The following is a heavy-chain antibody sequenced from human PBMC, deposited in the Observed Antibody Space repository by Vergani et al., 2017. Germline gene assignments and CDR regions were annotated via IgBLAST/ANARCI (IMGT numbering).Heavy chain of an antibody. CDR2: ISSSGSTI. D-gene: IGHD3-10*01. Sequence: EVQLVESGGGLVQPGGSLRLSCAASGFTFSSYEMNWVRQAPGKGLEWVSYISSSGSTIYYADAVKGRFTISRDKAKNSLYLQMNSLRAEDTAVYYCAGGDYYGSGRTYYYYGMDVWGQGTTVTVSS. CDR1: GFTFSSYE. CDR3: AGGDYYGSGRTYYYYGMDV. V-gene: IGHV3-48*03. J-gene: IGHJ6*02.